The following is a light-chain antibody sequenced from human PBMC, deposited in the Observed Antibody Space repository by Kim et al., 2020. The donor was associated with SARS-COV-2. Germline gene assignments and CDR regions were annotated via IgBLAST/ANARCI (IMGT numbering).Light chain of an antibody. Sequence: SSLGDKVPFTGQASQDITHYFNSYQLKPGKAPTLLIYDASDLKTGVPSRFSGTGSGINFTFTISSLQPDDIATYYCQQYRYLPITFCQGTRLEIK. CDR3: QQYRYLPIT. V-gene: IGKV1-33*01. CDR2: DAS. CDR1: QDITHY. J-gene: IGKJ5*01.